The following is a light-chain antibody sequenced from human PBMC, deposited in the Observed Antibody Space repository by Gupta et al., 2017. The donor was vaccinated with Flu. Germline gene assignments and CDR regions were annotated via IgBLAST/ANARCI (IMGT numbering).Light chain of an antibody. CDR1: QSIRSD. V-gene: IGKV3D-15*01. J-gene: IGKJ2*01. CDR3: QQNENAHPQYT. CDR2: GAS. Sequence: EVVMTQSPATLSVSPGDTVTLSCRASQSIRSDLVWYQQKPSQPPRLLIYGASSRAEGIAGRFSGSGGATEDNMTISSRQSDDYEVNYCQQNENAHPQYTFGQGTKLEIK.